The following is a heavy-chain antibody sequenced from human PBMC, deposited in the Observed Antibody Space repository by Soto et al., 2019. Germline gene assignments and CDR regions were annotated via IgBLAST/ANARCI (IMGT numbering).Heavy chain of an antibody. Sequence: EVQLVESGGGLVKPGGSLRLSCAASGFTFSSYSMNWVRQAPGKGLEWVSSISSSSSYIYYADSVKGRFTISRDNAKNSLYLQMTSLRAEDTAVYYCARDGSRRAVAGTDFDYWGQGTLVTVSS. CDR2: ISSSSSYI. D-gene: IGHD6-19*01. CDR3: ARDGSRRAVAGTDFDY. V-gene: IGHV3-21*01. CDR1: GFTFSSYS. J-gene: IGHJ4*02.